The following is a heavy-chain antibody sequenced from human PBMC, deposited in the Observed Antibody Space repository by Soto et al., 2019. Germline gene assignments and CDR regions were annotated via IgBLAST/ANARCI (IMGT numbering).Heavy chain of an antibody. CDR2: IWYDGSNK. J-gene: IGHJ4*02. D-gene: IGHD2-15*01. CDR1: GFTFSSYG. Sequence: GGSLRLSCAASGFTFSSYGMHWVRQAPGKGLEWVAVIWYDGSNKYYADSVKGRFTISRDNSKNTLYLQMNSLRAEDTAVYYCAREALGYCSGGSCWYFDYWGQGTLVTVSS. CDR3: AREALGYCSGGSCWYFDY. V-gene: IGHV3-33*01.